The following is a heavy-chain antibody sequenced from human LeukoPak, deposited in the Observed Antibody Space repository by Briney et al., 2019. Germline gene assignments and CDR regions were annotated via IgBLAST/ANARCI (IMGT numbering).Heavy chain of an antibody. J-gene: IGHJ6*02. CDR2: VYNSGST. V-gene: IGHV4-59*02. CDR3: ARLRSGMDV. Sequence: SETLSLTCTVSGGSVNSYYWTWIRQPPGKGLEWIANVYNSGSTNYNPSLKSRVTISVDMFKNQFSLKLTSVTAADTAVYYCARLRSGMDVWGQGTTVTVSS. CDR1: GGSVNSYY.